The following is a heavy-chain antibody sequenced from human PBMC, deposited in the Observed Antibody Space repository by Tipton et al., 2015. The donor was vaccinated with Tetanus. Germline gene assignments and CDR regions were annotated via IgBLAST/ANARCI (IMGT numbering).Heavy chain of an antibody. CDR3: AREADCSGGSCFSGDFDT. CDR2: SWYDGTDK. V-gene: IGHV3-33*01. CDR1: VFIFSSYG. D-gene: IGHD2-15*01. J-gene: IGHJ4*02. Sequence: SLRLSCAASVFIFSSYGIHWVRQAPGKGLEWLAVSWYDGTDKYYADSVKGRFTISRDNSKNTLYLQMNSLRAEDTALYYCAREADCSGGSCFSGDFDTWGQGTQVTVSS.